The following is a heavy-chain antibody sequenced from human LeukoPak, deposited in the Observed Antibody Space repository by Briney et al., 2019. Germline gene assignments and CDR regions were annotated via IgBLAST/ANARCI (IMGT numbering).Heavy chain of an antibody. D-gene: IGHD3-10*01. CDR2: ISSRGSTI. V-gene: IGHV3-48*03. Sequence: PGGSLRLSCAASGFTFSSYEMNWVRQAPGKGLEWVSYISSRGSTIYYADSVKGRFTISRDNAKNSLYLQMNSLRAEDTAVYYCARSSIRFGELFDYWGQGTLVTVSS. CDR1: GFTFSSYE. J-gene: IGHJ4*02. CDR3: ARSSIRFGELFDY.